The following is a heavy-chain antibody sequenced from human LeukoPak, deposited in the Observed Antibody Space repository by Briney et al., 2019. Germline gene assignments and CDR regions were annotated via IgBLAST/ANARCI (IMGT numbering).Heavy chain of an antibody. CDR1: GDSISSGGYF. Sequence: PSETLSLTCTVSGDSISSGGYFWSWIRQSPGKGLEWIGSINHSGSTYYNPSLKSRVTVSVDMSKNQFSLKLSSVTAADTAVYYCASLRQPPRIFDYWGQGTLVTVSS. D-gene: IGHD1-14*01. J-gene: IGHJ4*02. CDR2: INHSGST. V-gene: IGHV4-30-2*06. CDR3: ASLRQPPRIFDY.